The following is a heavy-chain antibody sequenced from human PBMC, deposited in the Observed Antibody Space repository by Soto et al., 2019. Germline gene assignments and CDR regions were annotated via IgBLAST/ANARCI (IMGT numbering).Heavy chain of an antibody. V-gene: IGHV3-23*01. J-gene: IGHJ4*02. CDR3: AKDSGIVVVPAAMAYRY. Sequence: PGGSLRLSCAASGFTFSSYAMSWVRQAPGKGLEWVSAISGSGGSTYYADSVKGRFTISRDNSKNTLYLQMNSLRAEDTAVYYCAKDSGIVVVPAAMAYRYWGQGTLVTVSS. D-gene: IGHD2-2*01. CDR1: GFTFSSYA. CDR2: ISGSGGST.